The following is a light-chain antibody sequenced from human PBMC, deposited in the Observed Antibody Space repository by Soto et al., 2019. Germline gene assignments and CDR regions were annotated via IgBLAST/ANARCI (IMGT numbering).Light chain of an antibody. CDR2: LGS. V-gene: IGKV2-28*01. J-gene: IGKJ3*01. CDR3: MQALQTPLT. CDR1: QSLLHSNGYNY. Sequence: DIVMTQSPLSLPVTPREPASISCRSSQSLLHSNGYNYLDWYLQKPGQSPQLLIYLGSNRSSGVPDRFSGGGSCTDFTLKISRVEAEDVGVYYCMQALQTPLTFGPGTKVDIK.